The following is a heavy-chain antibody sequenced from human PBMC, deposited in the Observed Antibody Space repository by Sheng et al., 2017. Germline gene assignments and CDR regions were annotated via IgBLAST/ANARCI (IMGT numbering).Heavy chain of an antibody. Sequence: VAVISYDGSNKYYADSVKGRFTISRDNSKNTLYLQMNSLRAEDTAVYYCAKDPGVVGATDYYYYYGMDVWDQGP. D-gene: IGHD1-26*01. CDR3: AKDPGVVGATDYYYYYGMDV. CDR2: ISYDGSNK. J-gene: IGHJ6*02. V-gene: IGHV3-30*18.